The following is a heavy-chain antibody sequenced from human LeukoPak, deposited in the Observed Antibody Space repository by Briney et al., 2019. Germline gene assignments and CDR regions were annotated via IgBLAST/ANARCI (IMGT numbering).Heavy chain of an antibody. J-gene: IGHJ3*02. V-gene: IGHV4-34*01. D-gene: IGHD2-2*01. Sequence: KASETLSLTCAVYGGSFSGYYWSWIRQPPGKGLEWIGEINHSGSTNYNPSLKSRVTISVDTSKNQFSLKLSSVTAADTAVYYCARERDIVVVPVAGDAFDIWGQGTMVTVSS. CDR1: GGSFSGYY. CDR3: ARERDIVVVPVAGDAFDI. CDR2: INHSGST.